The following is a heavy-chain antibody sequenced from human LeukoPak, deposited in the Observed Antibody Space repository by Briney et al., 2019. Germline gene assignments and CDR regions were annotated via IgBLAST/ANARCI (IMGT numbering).Heavy chain of an antibody. J-gene: IGHJ3*01. D-gene: IGHD4-11*01. CDR3: ARDSYSNYVQDGFDF. Sequence: GGSLRLSCAASGFTFSSYEMNWVRQAPGKGMEWISYISSSGSTIYYADSVKGRFTISRDNAKNSLYLQMNSLRAEDTAVYHCARDSYSNYVQDGFDFWGQGTMVTVSS. V-gene: IGHV3-48*03. CDR1: GFTFSSYE. CDR2: ISSSGSTI.